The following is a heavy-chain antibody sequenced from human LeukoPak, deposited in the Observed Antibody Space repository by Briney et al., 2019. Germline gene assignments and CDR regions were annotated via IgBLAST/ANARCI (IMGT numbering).Heavy chain of an antibody. CDR1: GYNFAHN. V-gene: IGHV1-2*02. CDR3: VVSIQAAAIPAFDS. Sequence: GASVKVSCKASGYNFAHNIHWVRQAPGPGHEFMGWINPKNGGTKYAQNFQGRVTMTRYTSISTVYMELSSLGSDDTAVYYCVVSIQAAAIPAFDSWGQGTLVTVSS. D-gene: IGHD6-25*01. CDR2: INPKNGGT. J-gene: IGHJ4*02.